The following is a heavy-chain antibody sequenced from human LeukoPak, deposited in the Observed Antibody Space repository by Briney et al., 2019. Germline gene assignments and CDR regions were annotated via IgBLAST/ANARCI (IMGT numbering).Heavy chain of an antibody. V-gene: IGHV3-30*09. CDR2: ISYYGSNV. Sequence: PGRSLRLSCAASGFTFRSYSMHWVRQAPGKGLEWAATISYYGSNVYYADSVKGRFAISRDNSKNTVYLEMSGLRVEDTAVFHCARKRGGIYDSRALDLWGQGTTVIVSS. J-gene: IGHJ6*02. CDR1: GFTFRSYS. CDR3: ARKRGGIYDSRALDL. D-gene: IGHD3-22*01.